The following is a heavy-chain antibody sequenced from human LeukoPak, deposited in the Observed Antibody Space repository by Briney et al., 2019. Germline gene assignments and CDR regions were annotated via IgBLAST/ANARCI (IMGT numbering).Heavy chain of an antibody. J-gene: IGHJ4*02. D-gene: IGHD1-26*01. CDR3: ARDGVGATFYFDY. Sequence: SETLSLTCTVSGGSISSYYWSWIRQPPGKGLEWIGSIYYSGSTYYNPSLKSRVTISVDTSKNQFSLKLSSVTAADTAVYYCARDGVGATFYFDYWGQGTLVTVSS. V-gene: IGHV4-59*12. CDR1: GGSISSYY. CDR2: IYYSGST.